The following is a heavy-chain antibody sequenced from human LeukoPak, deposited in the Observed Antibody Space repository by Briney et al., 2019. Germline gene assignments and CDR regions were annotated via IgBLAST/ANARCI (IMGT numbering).Heavy chain of an antibody. J-gene: IGHJ6*02. V-gene: IGHV1-18*01. CDR2: ISAYNGNT. CDR3: ARDLGYYDSSGYYFNPYYYYGMDV. CDR1: GYTFTSYA. Sequence: GASVKVSCKASGYTFTSYAMNWVRQAPGQGLEWMGWISAYNGNTNYAQKLQGRVTMTTDTSTSTAYMELRSLRSDDTAVYYCARDLGYYDSSGYYFNPYYYYGMDVWGQGTTVTVSS. D-gene: IGHD3-22*01.